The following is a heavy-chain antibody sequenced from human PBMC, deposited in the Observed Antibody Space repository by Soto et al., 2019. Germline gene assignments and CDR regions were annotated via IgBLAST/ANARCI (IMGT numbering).Heavy chain of an antibody. D-gene: IGHD3-3*01. CDR3: ARAPPDFWSGSXYYYYYMDV. J-gene: IGHJ6*03. V-gene: IGHV1-2*04. CDR1: GYTFTGYY. Sequence: ASVKVSCKASGYTFTGYYMHWVRQAPGQGLEWMGWINPNSGGTNYAQKFQGWVTMTRDTSISTAYMELSRLRSDDTAVYYWARAPPDFWSGSXYYYYYMDVWGKGTKVTVSS. CDR2: INPNSGGT.